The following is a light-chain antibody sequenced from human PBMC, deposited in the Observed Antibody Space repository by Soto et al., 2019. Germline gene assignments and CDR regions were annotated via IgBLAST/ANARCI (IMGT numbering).Light chain of an antibody. V-gene: IGKV1-39*01. CDR3: QQSYSRPRT. CDR1: QSISIY. J-gene: IGKJ1*01. Sequence: DIQMIQSPSSLYAFVGDRVTLTCRASQSISIYLNWYQQKPGKTPDLLIYTESSLESGGPTRFNGSGSGTDFTLTISSMQPEDFATYFCQQSYSRPRTFGQGTKVDIK. CDR2: TES.